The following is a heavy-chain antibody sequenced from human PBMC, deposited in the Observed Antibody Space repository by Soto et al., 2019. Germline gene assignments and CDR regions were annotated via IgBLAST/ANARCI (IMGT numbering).Heavy chain of an antibody. Sequence: SETLSLTCAVSGDSISRSVWWTWVRQPPGKGLEWIGEVFHNGDTNYNPSLKSRVSISVDTSKKHVSLRLNSVTAADTAVYYCSAWSALTQYYFDSWGHGNLVTVSS. V-gene: IGHV4-4*02. CDR2: VFHNGDT. J-gene: IGHJ4*01. CDR1: GDSISRSVW. CDR3: SAWSALTQYYFDS. D-gene: IGHD3-3*01.